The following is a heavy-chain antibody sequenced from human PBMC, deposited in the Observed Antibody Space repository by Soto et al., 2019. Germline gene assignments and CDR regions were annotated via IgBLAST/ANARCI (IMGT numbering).Heavy chain of an antibody. CDR2: IIPIFGPA. CDR1: GGTFSSYA. Sequence: QVQLVQSGADVKKPGSSVKVSCKASGGTFSSYAISWVRQAPGQGLEWMGGIIPIFGPANYAQKFQGRVTITADECTPTAYMELSSLRSEDTAVYYCASRMIPAYYYGMDVWGQGTTVTVSS. V-gene: IGHV1-69*12. D-gene: IGHD2-2*01. CDR3: ASRMIPAYYYGMDV. J-gene: IGHJ6*02.